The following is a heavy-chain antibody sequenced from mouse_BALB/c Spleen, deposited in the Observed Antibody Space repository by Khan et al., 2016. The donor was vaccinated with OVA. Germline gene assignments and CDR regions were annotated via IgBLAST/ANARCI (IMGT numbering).Heavy chain of an antibody. V-gene: IGHV1S136*01. CDR3: ARGYGSSYWCAY. J-gene: IGHJ3*01. Sequence: VQLQQSGPELVKPGASVKMSCKVSGYTFTSYIMHWVKQKPGQGLEWIGYINPYNDGTKYNEKFKGKATLTSDKSSSISYMDLNSLTSEDSAVYYCARGYGSSYWCAYWGQGTLVSVAA. CDR1: GYTFTSYI. CDR2: INPYNDGT. D-gene: IGHD1-1*01.